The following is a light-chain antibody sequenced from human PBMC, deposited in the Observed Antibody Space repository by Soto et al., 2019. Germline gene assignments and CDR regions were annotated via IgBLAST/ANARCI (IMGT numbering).Light chain of an antibody. CDR3: SSYTSSSTPMV. CDR1: SSDVGGYNY. J-gene: IGLJ1*01. V-gene: IGLV2-14*01. Sequence: QSLLTQPPSVYGSPGQSITISCTGTSSDVGGYNYVSWYQQHPGKAPKLMIYEVSNRPSGVSNRFSGSKSGNPASLTISGLQAEDEADYYCSSYTSSSTPMVFGTGTKVTV. CDR2: EVS.